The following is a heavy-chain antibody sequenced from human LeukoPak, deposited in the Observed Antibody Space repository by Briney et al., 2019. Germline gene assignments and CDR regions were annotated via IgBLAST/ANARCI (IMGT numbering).Heavy chain of an antibody. CDR3: ARKGTAGSYPD. Sequence: SETLSLTCTVSGGSVSSDTFYWSWIRQPPGKGLEWIGYIYYSGSTNYNPSLKSRVTISVDTSKNQFSLKLSSVTAADTAVYYCARKGTAGSYPDWGQGTLVTVSS. CDR2: IYYSGST. CDR1: GGSVSSDTFY. V-gene: IGHV4-61*01. D-gene: IGHD1-1*01. J-gene: IGHJ4*02.